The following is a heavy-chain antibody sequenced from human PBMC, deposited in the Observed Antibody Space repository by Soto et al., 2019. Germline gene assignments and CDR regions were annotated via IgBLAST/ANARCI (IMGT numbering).Heavy chain of an antibody. CDR1: GGTFSSYA. V-gene: IGHV1-69*13. J-gene: IGHJ4*02. CDR2: IIPIFGTA. Sequence: ASVKVSCKASGGTFSSYAISWVRQAPGQGLEWMGGIIPIFGTANYAQKFQGRVTITADESTSTAYMELSSLRSEDTAVYYCARLDYGGNYYFDYWGQGTLVTVSS. CDR3: ARLDYGGNYYFDY. D-gene: IGHD4-17*01.